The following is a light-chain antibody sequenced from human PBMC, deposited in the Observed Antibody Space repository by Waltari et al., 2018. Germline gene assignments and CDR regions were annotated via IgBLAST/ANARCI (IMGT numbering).Light chain of an antibody. Sequence: QLVLTQSPSASASLGASVKLTCTLSSGHSSYTIAWHPQQPEKGPRYWMKVNSDGSHSKGDGIPDRFSGSISGAGRYLTSSSLQSEDEADYYCQTWGTGIHVVFGGGTKLTVL. V-gene: IGLV4-69*01. J-gene: IGLJ2*01. CDR1: SGHSSYT. CDR3: QTWGTGIHVV. CDR2: VNSDGSH.